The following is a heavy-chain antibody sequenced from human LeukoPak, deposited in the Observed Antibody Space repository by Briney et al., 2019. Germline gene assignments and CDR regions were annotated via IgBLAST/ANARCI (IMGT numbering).Heavy chain of an antibody. CDR3: ARVELDDYGDYYWYFDL. CDR2: ISAYNGNT. CDR1: GYTFTSYG. V-gene: IGHV1-18*01. D-gene: IGHD4-17*01. J-gene: IGHJ2*01. Sequence: ASVKVSCKASGYTFTSYGISWVRQAPGQGLEWMGWISAYNGNTNYAQKLQGRVTMTTDTSTSTAYMELRSLRSDDTAVYYCARVELDDYGDYYWYFDLWGRGTLVAVSS.